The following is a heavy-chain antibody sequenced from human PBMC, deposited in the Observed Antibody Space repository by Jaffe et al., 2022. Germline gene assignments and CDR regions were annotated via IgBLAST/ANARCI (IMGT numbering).Heavy chain of an antibody. Sequence: QVELVQSGAEVKKPGASVKVSCKGSGYTFSTYGISWVRQAPGQGLEWMGWISGDDGRTHYQENFKGRVTMTTDTSTSTAYMELRSLRSDDTAFYYCARDYFCGGGTCIDNFDPWGQGTLVTVSS. CDR3: ARDYFCGGGTCIDNFDP. D-gene: IGHD2-21*01. V-gene: IGHV1-18*01. J-gene: IGHJ5*02. CDR1: GYTFSTYG. CDR2: ISGDDGRT.